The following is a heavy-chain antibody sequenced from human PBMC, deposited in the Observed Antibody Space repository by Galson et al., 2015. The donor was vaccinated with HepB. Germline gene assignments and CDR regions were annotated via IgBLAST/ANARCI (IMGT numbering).Heavy chain of an antibody. D-gene: IGHD3-22*01. CDR3: ASRYYVSSGYDY. J-gene: IGHJ4*02. Sequence: SCAASGYTFTSYAMHWVRQAPGQRLEWMGWINAGNGNTKYSQKFQGRVTITRDTSASTAYMELSSLRSEDTAVYYCASRYYVSSGYDYWGQGTLVTVSS. CDR2: INAGNGNT. V-gene: IGHV1-3*01. CDR1: GYTFTSYA.